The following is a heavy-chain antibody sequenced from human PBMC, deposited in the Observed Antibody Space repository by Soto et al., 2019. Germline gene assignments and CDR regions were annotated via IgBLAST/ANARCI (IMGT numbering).Heavy chain of an antibody. J-gene: IGHJ5*02. V-gene: IGHV1-8*01. Sequence: VKVSCKASGYTFTISDINWVRQATGQGLEWMGWMNPNSGNTGYAQKLQGRVTMTTDTSTSTAYMELRSLRSDDTAVYYCARGVGSGSYYNQYNWFDPWGQGTLVTVSS. D-gene: IGHD3-10*01. CDR3: ARGVGSGSYYNQYNWFDP. CDR1: GYTFTISD. CDR2: MNPNSGNT.